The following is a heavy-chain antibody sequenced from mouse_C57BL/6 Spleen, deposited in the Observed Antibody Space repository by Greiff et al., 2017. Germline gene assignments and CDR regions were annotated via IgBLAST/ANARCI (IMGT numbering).Heavy chain of an antibody. CDR3: ARWGYGYDKGAY. CDR1: GYTFTSYG. V-gene: IGHV1-81*01. Sequence: QVQLQQSGAELARPGASVKLSCKASGYTFTSYGISWVKQRTGQGLEWIGEIYPRSGNSYYNEKFKGKDTLTADKSSSTAYMELRSLTSEDAAVYFCARWGYGYDKGAYWGQGTTLTVSS. D-gene: IGHD2-2*01. CDR2: IYPRSGNS. J-gene: IGHJ2*01.